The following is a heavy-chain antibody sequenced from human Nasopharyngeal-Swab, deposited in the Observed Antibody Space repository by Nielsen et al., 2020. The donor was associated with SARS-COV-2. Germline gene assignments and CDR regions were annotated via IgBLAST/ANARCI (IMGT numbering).Heavy chain of an antibody. D-gene: IGHD6-19*01. J-gene: IGHJ4*02. CDR2: ISAYNGNT. V-gene: IGHV1-18*01. CDR3: AGVRAYSNGSLRY. Sequence: SVKVSCKASGYTFTICGISCVRQAPGQGLEWMGWISAYNGNTNYAQKLQGRVTMTTDTSTGTAYMELGSLRSDDTAVYYCAGVRAYSNGSLRYRGQGSLVTVSS. CDR1: GYTFTICG.